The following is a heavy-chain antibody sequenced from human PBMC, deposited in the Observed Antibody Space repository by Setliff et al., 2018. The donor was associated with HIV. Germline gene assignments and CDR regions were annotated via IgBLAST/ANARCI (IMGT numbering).Heavy chain of an antibody. V-gene: IGHV3-15*07. D-gene: IGHD5-18*01. J-gene: IGHJ6*03. CDR1: GFTFTNAW. CDR2: IKSKADGGTT. CDR3: LRGSIQVPGLDHMDV. Sequence: SGGSLRLSCAASGFTFTNAWMNWVRQAPGKGLEWVGRIKSKADGGTTDYAAPVKGRFTISRDDSENTLYLQMSNLRPEDTGVYYCLRGSIQVPGLDHMDVCGKGTTVTVSS.